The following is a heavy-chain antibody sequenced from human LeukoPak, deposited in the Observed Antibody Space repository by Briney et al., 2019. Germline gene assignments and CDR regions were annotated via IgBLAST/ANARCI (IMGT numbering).Heavy chain of an antibody. V-gene: IGHV1-2*02. J-gene: IGHJ4*02. CDR3: ARVGWCSSTSCYRTDDY. D-gene: IGHD2-2*01. CDR2: INPNSGGT. Sequence: ASVKVSCKASGYTFTGYYMHWVRQAPGQGLEWMGWINPNSGGTNYAQKFQGRVTMTRDTSISTAYMELSRLRSDDTAVYYCARVGWCSSTSCYRTDDYWGQGTLVTVSS. CDR1: GYTFTGYY.